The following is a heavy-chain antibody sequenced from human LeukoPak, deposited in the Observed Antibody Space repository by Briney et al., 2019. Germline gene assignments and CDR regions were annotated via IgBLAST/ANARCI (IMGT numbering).Heavy chain of an antibody. CDR3: ARVLWATVVEGGAFDI. V-gene: IGHV3-53*01. J-gene: IGHJ3*02. D-gene: IGHD4-23*01. CDR1: GFTFGDYA. Sequence: GGSLRLSCTASGFTFGDYAMSWVRQAPGKGLEWVSVIYSGGSTYYADSVKGRFTISRDNSKNTLYLQMNSLRAEDTAVYYCARVLWATVVEGGAFDIWGQGTMVTVSS. CDR2: IYSGGST.